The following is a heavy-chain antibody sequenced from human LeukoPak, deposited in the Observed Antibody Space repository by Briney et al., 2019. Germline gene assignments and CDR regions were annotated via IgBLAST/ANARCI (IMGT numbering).Heavy chain of an antibody. D-gene: IGHD3/OR15-3a*01. CDR1: GGSISSSSYY. CDR2: IYYSGNT. Sequence: SETLSLTCTVSGGSISSSSYYWGWIRQPPGKGLEWIGSIYYSGNTYYNASLKSQVSISIDTSRNQFSLRLTSVTAADTAVYYCARQTGSGLFILPGGQGTLVTVSS. J-gene: IGHJ4*02. V-gene: IGHV4-39*01. CDR3: ARQTGSGLFILP.